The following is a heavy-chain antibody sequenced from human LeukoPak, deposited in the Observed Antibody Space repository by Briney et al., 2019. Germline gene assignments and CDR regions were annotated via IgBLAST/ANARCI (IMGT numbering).Heavy chain of an antibody. CDR2: IYYSEGT. CDR3: ARPRLQQHSVAFDI. CDR1: GGSINSDNYY. D-gene: IGHD1/OR15-1a*01. Sequence: SETLSLTCTVSGGSINSDNYYWGWIRQPPGKGLEWIGSIYYSEGTYYNPSLKSRVTISVDTSKNQFSLKLSSVTAADTAVYYCARPRLQQHSVAFDIWGQGTMVTVSS. J-gene: IGHJ3*02. V-gene: IGHV4-39*07.